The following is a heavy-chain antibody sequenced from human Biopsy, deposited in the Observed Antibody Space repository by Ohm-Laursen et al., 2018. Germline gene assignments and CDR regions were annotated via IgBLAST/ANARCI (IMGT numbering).Heavy chain of an antibody. J-gene: IGHJ4*02. D-gene: IGHD1-1*01. CDR1: RYTLTELS. CDR3: AADINVWNVNY. Sequence: GASVKVSCKVSRYTLTELSMHWVRQVPGKGLEWMGGFAPENGKTVYAQNFQARVSLTEDTSTDTAYMELRSLRSEDTAVYYCAADINVWNVNYWGQGTQVTVSS. V-gene: IGHV1-24*01. CDR2: FAPENGKT.